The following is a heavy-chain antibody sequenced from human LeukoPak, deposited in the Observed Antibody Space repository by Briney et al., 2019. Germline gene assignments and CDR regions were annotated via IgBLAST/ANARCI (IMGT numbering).Heavy chain of an antibody. CDR1: GGSISSGSYY. D-gene: IGHD5-12*01. CDR3: ARGGYSGYVAWFDP. CDR2: TYTSGST. J-gene: IGHJ5*02. V-gene: IGHV4-61*02. Sequence: SETLSLTCTVSGGSISSGSYYWSWIRQPAGKGLEWIGRTYTSGSTNYNPSLKSRVTISVDTSKNQFSLKLSFVTAADTAVYYCARGGYSGYVAWFDPWGQGTLVTVSS.